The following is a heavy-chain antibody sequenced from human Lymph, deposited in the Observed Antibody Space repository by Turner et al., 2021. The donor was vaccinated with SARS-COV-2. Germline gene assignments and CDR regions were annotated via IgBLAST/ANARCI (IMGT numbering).Heavy chain of an antibody. CDR2: IYSGGNT. CDR1: GIIVSRNY. CDR3: ARDLGTYGMDV. J-gene: IGHJ6*02. D-gene: IGHD6-13*01. V-gene: IGHV3-53*02. Sequence: VQLVETGGGLIQPGVSLRLSCSASGIIVSRNYMNWVRQDPGKGLEWVSVIYSGGNTDYADSVKGRFTISRDNSKNTLYLQMNSLRVEDTAGYYCARDLGTYGMDVWGQGTTVTVSS.